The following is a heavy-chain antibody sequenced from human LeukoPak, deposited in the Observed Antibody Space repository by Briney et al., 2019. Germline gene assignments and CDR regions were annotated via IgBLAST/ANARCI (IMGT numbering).Heavy chain of an antibody. J-gene: IGHJ4*02. CDR2: IYPSDSDT. V-gene: IGHV5-51*01. Sequence: GESLRISCKGSGYSFTSNWIGWVRQMPGKGLEWMGVIYPSDSDTRYSPSFQGQVTISADKSISTAYLQWRSLKVSDSAMYYCARLTAVVTFDYWGQGTLVTVSS. D-gene: IGHD4-23*01. CDR1: GYSFTSNW. CDR3: ARLTAVVTFDY.